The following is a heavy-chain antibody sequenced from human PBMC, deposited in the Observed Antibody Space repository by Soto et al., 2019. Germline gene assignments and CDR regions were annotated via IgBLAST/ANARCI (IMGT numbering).Heavy chain of an antibody. CDR2: ISAYNGNT. Sequence: ASVKVSCKASGYTFTSYGISWVRQAPGQGLEWMGWISAYNGNTNYAQKLQGRVTMTTDTSTSTAYMELRSLRSDDTAVYYCARDGHCTNGVCYTVYYYGMDVWGQGTTVTGSS. D-gene: IGHD2-8*01. J-gene: IGHJ6*02. V-gene: IGHV1-18*04. CDR1: GYTFTSYG. CDR3: ARDGHCTNGVCYTVYYYGMDV.